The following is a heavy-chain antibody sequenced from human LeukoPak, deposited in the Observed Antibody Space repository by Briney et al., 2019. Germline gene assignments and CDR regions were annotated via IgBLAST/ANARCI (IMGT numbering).Heavy chain of an antibody. J-gene: IGHJ4*02. CDR2: ISAYNGNT. Sequence: GASVKVSCKASGYTFTSYGFSWVRQAPGQGLVWLGWISAYNGNTNYAQKLQGRVTMTTDTSTSTAYMELRNLRSDDTAVYYCARMGEMTTGTYYFVCWGQGTLVSVSS. V-gene: IGHV1-18*01. CDR3: ARMGEMTTGTYYFVC. D-gene: IGHD4-17*01. CDR1: GYTFTSYG.